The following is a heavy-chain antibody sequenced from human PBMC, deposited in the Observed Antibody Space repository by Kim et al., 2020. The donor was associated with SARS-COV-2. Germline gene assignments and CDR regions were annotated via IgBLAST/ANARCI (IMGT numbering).Heavy chain of an antibody. CDR1: GFTFSSYA. V-gene: IGHV3-23*01. J-gene: IGHJ1*01. CDR3: AKGADDSSGYYSYPEYFQP. CDR2: ISGSGGST. Sequence: GGSLRLSCAASGFTFSSYAMSWVRQAPGKGLEWVSAISGSGGSTYYADSVKGRFTISRDNSKNTLYLQMNSLRAEDTAVYYCAKGADDSSGYYSYPEYFQPWGQGTLVTVSS. D-gene: IGHD3-22*01.